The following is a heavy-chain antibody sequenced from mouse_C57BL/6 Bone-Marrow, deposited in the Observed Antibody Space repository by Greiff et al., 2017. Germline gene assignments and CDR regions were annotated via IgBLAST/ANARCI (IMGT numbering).Heavy chain of an antibody. J-gene: IGHJ1*03. CDR3: ARDNYDGSSYEYFDV. V-gene: IGHV3-6*01. D-gene: IGHD1-1*01. CDR2: ISYDGSN. CDR1: GYSITSGYY. Sequence: EVKLMESGPGLVKPSQSLSLTCSVTGYSITSGYYWNWIRQFPGNKLEWMGYISYDGSNNYNPSLKNRISITRDTSKNQFFLKLNSVTTEDTATYYCARDNYDGSSYEYFDVWGTGTTVTVSS.